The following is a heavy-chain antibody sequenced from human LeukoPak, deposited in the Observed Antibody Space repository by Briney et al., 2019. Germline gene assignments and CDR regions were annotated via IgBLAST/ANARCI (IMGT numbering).Heavy chain of an antibody. CDR1: GGSISSSSYY. Sequence: PSETLSLTCTVSGGSISSSSYYWGWIRQPPGKGLEWIGSIYYSGSTYYNPSLKSRVTISVDTSKNQFSLKLSSVTAADTAVYYCASGPSSRKYGYDSSGSFYYYYGMDVWGQGPTVPVSS. V-gene: IGHV4-39*07. D-gene: IGHD3-22*01. CDR3: ASGPSSRKYGYDSSGSFYYYYGMDV. J-gene: IGHJ6*02. CDR2: IYYSGST.